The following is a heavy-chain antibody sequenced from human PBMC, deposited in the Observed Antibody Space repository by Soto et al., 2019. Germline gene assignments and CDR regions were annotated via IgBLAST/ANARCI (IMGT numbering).Heavy chain of an antibody. CDR3: AKHFVNGEIDY. CDR2: IGDSGSTT. J-gene: IGHJ4*02. D-gene: IGHD3-10*01. CDR1: GFTFSTYA. V-gene: IGHV3-23*01. Sequence: EVQLLESGGGLVQPGGSLRLTCAASGFTFSTYAMSWVRQAPGKGLEWVSIIGDSGSTTVYADSVKGRFTISRDNSKNTLYLQITSLTAEDTAVYYCAKHFVNGEIDYWGQGTLVTVS.